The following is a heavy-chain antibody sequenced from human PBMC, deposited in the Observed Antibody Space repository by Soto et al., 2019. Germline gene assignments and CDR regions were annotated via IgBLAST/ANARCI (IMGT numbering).Heavy chain of an antibody. Sequence: EVQLLEAGGGLVQPGGSLRLSCAASGFAFSNYDMGWVRQAPGKGLGWVSTITSGGTTYSADSVRGRLTLSRDNSRNTVFLQMTSLRADDAALYYVVSRWGTSPDYWGQGTLVTVSS. V-gene: IGHV3-23*01. D-gene: IGHD2-8*02. CDR1: GFAFSNYD. J-gene: IGHJ4*02. CDR2: ITSGGTT. CDR3: VSRWGTSPDY.